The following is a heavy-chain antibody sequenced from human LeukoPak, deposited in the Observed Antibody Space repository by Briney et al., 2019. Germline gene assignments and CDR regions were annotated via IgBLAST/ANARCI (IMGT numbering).Heavy chain of an antibody. J-gene: IGHJ6*03. Sequence: SETLSLTCTVSGGSISSHYRSWIRQPPGKGLEWIGYIYYSGSTNYNPSLKSRVTISVDTSKNQFSLKLSSVTAADTAVYYCARTNYYDSSGYRYYYYYYYMDVWGKGTTVTVSS. CDR1: GGSISSHY. CDR2: IYYSGST. CDR3: ARTNYYDSSGYRYYYYYYYMDV. D-gene: IGHD3-22*01. V-gene: IGHV4-59*11.